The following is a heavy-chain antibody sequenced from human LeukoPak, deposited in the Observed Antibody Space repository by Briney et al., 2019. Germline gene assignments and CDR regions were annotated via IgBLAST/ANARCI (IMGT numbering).Heavy chain of an antibody. Sequence: ASVKVSCKASGYTFTSYGISWVRQAPGQGLEWMGWISAYNGNTNYAQKLQGRVTMTTDTSTSTAYMELRSLRSEDTAVYYCARDAVAAAANYYYYMDVWGKGTTVTISS. V-gene: IGHV1-18*01. CDR2: ISAYNGNT. D-gene: IGHD2-15*01. CDR1: GYTFTSYG. J-gene: IGHJ6*03. CDR3: ARDAVAAAANYYYYMDV.